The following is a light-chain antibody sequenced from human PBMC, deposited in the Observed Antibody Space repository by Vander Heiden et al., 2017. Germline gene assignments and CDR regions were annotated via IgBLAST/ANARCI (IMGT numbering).Light chain of an antibody. V-gene: IGKV3-11*01. CDR3: QQRSKWLT. Sequence: ELVLTQSPATLSLSPGERATLSCRASQSVSSHLDWYQQKPGQAPRLLIYVASHSATGIPATLTRSRSGTDFTLTSISLEPEHFAAYSCQQRSKWLTFGGGTKVELK. CDR2: VAS. CDR1: QSVSSH. J-gene: IGKJ4*01.